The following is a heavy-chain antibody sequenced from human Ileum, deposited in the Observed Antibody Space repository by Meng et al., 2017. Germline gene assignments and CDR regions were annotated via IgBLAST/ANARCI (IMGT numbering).Heavy chain of an antibody. V-gene: IGHV3-30*01. CDR3: ARAYTIRRDDAFDI. J-gene: IGHJ3*02. D-gene: IGHD2-2*02. CDR1: GFTFSSYA. CDR2: ISYDGSNK. Sequence: GESLKISCSAPGFTFSSYAMHWVRQALGKGLEWVTVISYDGSNKYYADSVKGRFTISRDNSKNTLYLQMNSLGAEDTAVYYWARAYTIRRDDAFDIWGQGTMVTVSS.